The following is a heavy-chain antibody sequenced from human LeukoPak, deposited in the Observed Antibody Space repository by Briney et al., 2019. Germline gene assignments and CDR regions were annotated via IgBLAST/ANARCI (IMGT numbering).Heavy chain of an antibody. CDR3: ARSPGGSIVDFSMDV. CDR1: GFTFSSYW. Sequence: PGGSLRLSCAASGFTFSSYWMSWVRQAPGKGLEWVANIKQDGSEKYYVDSVKGRFTISRDNAKNSLYLQMNSLRVGDTAVYYCARSPGGSIVDFSMDVWGKGTTVTVSS. CDR2: IKQDGSEK. J-gene: IGHJ6*03. D-gene: IGHD3-22*01. V-gene: IGHV3-7*01.